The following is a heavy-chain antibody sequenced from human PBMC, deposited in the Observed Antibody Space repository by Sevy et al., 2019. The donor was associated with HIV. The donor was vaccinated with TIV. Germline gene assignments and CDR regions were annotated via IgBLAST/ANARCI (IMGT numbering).Heavy chain of an antibody. V-gene: IGHV4-34*01. J-gene: IGHJ4*02. CDR2: VDHSGGT. CDR3: ARGRSPKRLPLLYSGYDHMTAHFFDY. Sequence: SETLSLTCAVYGESVSSSYWTWIRQPPGGGLDWVGVVDHSGGTSYNPSLKSRATVSLDTSKRQFSLKLNSVTAADTAVYFCARGRSPKRLPLLYSGYDHMTAHFFDYWGQGALVTSPQ. CDR1: GESVSSSY. D-gene: IGHD5-12*01.